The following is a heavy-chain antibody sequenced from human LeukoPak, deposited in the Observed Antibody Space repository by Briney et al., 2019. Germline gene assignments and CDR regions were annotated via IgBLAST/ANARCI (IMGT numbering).Heavy chain of an antibody. CDR1: GGSFSGYY. D-gene: IGHD3-10*01. CDR3: ARRYYYGSGSYRC. J-gene: IGHJ4*02. V-gene: IGHV4-34*01. CDR2: INHSGST. Sequence: SETLSLTCAVYGGSFSGYYWSWIRQPPGKGLEWIGEINHSGSTNYNPSLKSRVTMSVDTSKNQFSLKLSSVTAADTAVYYCARRYYYGSGSYRCWGQGTLVTVSS.